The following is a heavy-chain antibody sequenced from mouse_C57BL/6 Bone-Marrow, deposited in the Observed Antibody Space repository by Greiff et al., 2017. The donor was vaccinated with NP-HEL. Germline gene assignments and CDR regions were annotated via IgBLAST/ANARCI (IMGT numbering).Heavy chain of an antibody. Sequence: QVQLKQPGAELVKPGASVKVSCKASGYTFTSYWMHWVKQRPGQGLEWIGRIHPSDSDTNYNQKFKGKATLTVDKSSSTAYMQLSSLTSEDSAVYYCAREGGNYVGYAMDYWGQGTSVTVSS. J-gene: IGHJ4*01. D-gene: IGHD2-1*01. CDR1: GYTFTSYW. CDR2: IHPSDSDT. CDR3: AREGGNYVGYAMDY. V-gene: IGHV1-74*01.